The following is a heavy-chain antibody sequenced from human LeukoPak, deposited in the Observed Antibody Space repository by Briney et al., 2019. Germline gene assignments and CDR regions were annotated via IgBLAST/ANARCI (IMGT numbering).Heavy chain of an antibody. V-gene: IGHV1-69*06. Sequence: GASVKVSCKASGYTFTSYGISWVRQAPGQGLEWMGRIIPIFGTANYAQKFQGRVTITADKLTSTAYMELSSLRSEDTAVYYCARALDCTNGVCFGDDAFDIWGQGTMVTVSS. CDR1: GYTFTSYG. CDR3: ARALDCTNGVCFGDDAFDI. J-gene: IGHJ3*02. CDR2: IIPIFGTA. D-gene: IGHD2-8*01.